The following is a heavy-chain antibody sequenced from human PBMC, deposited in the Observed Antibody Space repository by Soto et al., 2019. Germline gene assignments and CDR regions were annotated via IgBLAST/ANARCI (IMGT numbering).Heavy chain of an antibody. CDR2: ISYSGNT. J-gene: IGHJ4*02. V-gene: IGHV4-59*01. D-gene: IGHD2-8*01. Sequence: PAETLSLTCTVSGGSIVNFYCIFVRHPPFKGLEWIVYISYSGNTNYNPSLKSRVSISVDTSKNQLSLNLTSVTAADTAVYYCARAPMVLSRSYFDSWGQGTPVTVSS. CDR3: ARAPMVLSRSYFDS. CDR1: GGSIVNFY.